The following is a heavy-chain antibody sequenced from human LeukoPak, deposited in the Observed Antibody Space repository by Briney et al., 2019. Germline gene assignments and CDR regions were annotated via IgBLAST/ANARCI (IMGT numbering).Heavy chain of an antibody. CDR1: GGSISSYY. CDR3: ARERLVPRNYYGMDV. Sequence: SETLSLTCTVSGGSISSYYWSWIRQPPGKGLEWIGYIYYSGSTNYNPSLKSRVTISVDTSKNQFSLKLSSVTAADTAVYYCARERLVPRNYYGMDVWGQGTTVTVSS. D-gene: IGHD6-19*01. CDR2: IYYSGST. J-gene: IGHJ6*02. V-gene: IGHV4-59*01.